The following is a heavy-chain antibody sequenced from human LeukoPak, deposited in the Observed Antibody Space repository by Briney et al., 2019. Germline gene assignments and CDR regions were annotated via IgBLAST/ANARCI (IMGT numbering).Heavy chain of an antibody. D-gene: IGHD6-19*01. V-gene: IGHV3-23*01. CDR3: AKGRQWLGAFDI. Sequence: PGGSLRLSCVASGFTVSNGYMSWVRQAPGKGLEWVSGISGSGGSTYYADSVKGRFTISRDNSKNTLYLQMNSLRAEDTAVYYCAKGRQWLGAFDIWGQGTMVTVSS. CDR2: ISGSGGST. J-gene: IGHJ3*02. CDR1: GFTVSNGY.